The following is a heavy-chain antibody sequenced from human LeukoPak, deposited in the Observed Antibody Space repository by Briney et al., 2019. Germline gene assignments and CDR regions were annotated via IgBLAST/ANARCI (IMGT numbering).Heavy chain of an antibody. D-gene: IGHD3-3*01. V-gene: IGHV1-18*01. CDR2: ISAYNGNT. CDR1: GYTFTSYG. J-gene: IGHJ5*02. Sequence: ASVTVSCKASGYTFTSYGISWVRQAPGQGLEWMGWISAYNGNTNFAQKLQGRVTMTTDTSTSTAYMELRSLRSDDTAVYYCARGYYDHNWFDPWGQGTLVTVSS. CDR3: ARGYYDHNWFDP.